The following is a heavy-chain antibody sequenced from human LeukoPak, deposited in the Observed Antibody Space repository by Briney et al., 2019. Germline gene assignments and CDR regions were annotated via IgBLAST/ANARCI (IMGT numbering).Heavy chain of an antibody. CDR2: ISSNGGST. J-gene: IGHJ3*02. D-gene: IGHD2-21*02. V-gene: IGHV3-64*01. Sequence: GGSLRLSCAASGFTFSYYAMHWVRQAPGKGLEYVSAISSNGGSTYYANSVKGRFTISRDNSKNTLYLQMGSLRAEDMAVYYCARAKGQLLSAFDIWGHGTMVTVSS. CDR3: ARAKGQLLSAFDI. CDR1: GFTFSYYA.